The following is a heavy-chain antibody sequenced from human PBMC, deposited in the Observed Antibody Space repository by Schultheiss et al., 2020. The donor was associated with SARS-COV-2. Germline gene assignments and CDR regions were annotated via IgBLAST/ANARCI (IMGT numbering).Heavy chain of an antibody. CDR3: AKDGARYYDFWSALESSPYYMDV. Sequence: GGSLRLSCAASGFTFSSYSMNWVRQAPGKGLEWVSGINWNGGSTGYADSVKGRFTISRDNAKNSLYLQMNSLRAEDTALYYCAKDGARYYDFWSALESSPYYMDVWGKGTTVTVSS. V-gene: IGHV3-20*04. CDR1: GFTFSSYS. D-gene: IGHD3-3*01. J-gene: IGHJ6*03. CDR2: INWNGGST.